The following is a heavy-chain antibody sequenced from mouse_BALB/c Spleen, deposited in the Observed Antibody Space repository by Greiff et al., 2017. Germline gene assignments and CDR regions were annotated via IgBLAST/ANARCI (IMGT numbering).Heavy chain of an antibody. D-gene: IGHD1-1*01. CDR3: ARDRHYGSSAYWYFDV. Sequence: VKLVESGPGLVAPSQSLSITCTVSGFSLTGYGVNWVRQPPGKGLEWLGMIWGDGSTDYNSALKSRLSISKDNSKSQVFLKMNSLQTDDTARYYCARDRHYGSSAYWYFDVWGAGTTVTVSS. V-gene: IGHV2-6-7*01. J-gene: IGHJ1*01. CDR2: IWGDGST. CDR1: GFSLTGYG.